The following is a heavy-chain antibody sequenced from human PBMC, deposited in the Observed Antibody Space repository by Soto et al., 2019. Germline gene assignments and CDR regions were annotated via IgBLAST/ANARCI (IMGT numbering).Heavy chain of an antibody. CDR2: IYHSGST. CDR1: GYPISSGYY. J-gene: IGHJ4*02. D-gene: IGHD6-19*01. Sequence: SETLSLTCAVSGYPISSGYYWGWIRQPPGKGLEWIGSIYHSGSTYYNPSLKSRVTISVDTSKNQFSLKLSSVTAADTAVYYCARETRIHSWYSSGWFYPFWGQGTLVTVSS. CDR3: ARETRIHSWYSSGWFYPF. V-gene: IGHV4-38-2*02.